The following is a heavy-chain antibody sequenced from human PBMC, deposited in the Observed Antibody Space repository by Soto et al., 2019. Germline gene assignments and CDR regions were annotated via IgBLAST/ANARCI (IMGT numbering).Heavy chain of an antibody. CDR1: GFTFSSYS. J-gene: IGHJ4*02. D-gene: IGHD3-10*01. Sequence: PGGSLRLSCAASGFTFSSYSMNWVRQAPGKGLEWVSSISSSSSYIYYADSVKGRFTISRDNAKNSLYLQMNSLRAEDTAVYYCARFTMVRGVTYYFDYWGQGTLVTVSS. V-gene: IGHV3-21*01. CDR2: ISSSSSYI. CDR3: ARFTMVRGVTYYFDY.